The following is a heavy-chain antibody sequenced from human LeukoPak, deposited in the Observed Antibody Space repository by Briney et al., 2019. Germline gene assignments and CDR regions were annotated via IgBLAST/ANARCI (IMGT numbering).Heavy chain of an antibody. CDR2: ISYDGSNK. CDR3: ASRITGTTLPY. D-gene: IGHD1-20*01. Sequence: GRSLRLSCAASGFTFSSYGMHWVRQAPGKGLEWVAVISYDGSNKYYADSVKGRFTISRDNSKNTLYLQMNSLRAEDTAVYYCASRITGTTLPYWGQGTLVTVSS. J-gene: IGHJ4*02. V-gene: IGHV3-30*03. CDR1: GFTFSSYG.